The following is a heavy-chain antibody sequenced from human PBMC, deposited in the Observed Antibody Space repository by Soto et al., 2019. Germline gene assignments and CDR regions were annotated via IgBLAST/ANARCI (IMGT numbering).Heavy chain of an antibody. CDR2: ISCCGGST. CDR1: GFTFSSYA. V-gene: IGHV3-23*01. J-gene: IGHJ4*02. CDR3: AKADGEQWLLPHLDK. Sequence: DVQVLESGGGLVQPGGSLRLSCAASGFTFSSYAMSWVRQAPGTGLEWVSGISCCGGSTSYADSVKGRFSIARDDSTNTLSLQMNNLRVEDTAQYYCAKADGEQWLLPHLDKWGQGTLVTVS. D-gene: IGHD6-19*01.